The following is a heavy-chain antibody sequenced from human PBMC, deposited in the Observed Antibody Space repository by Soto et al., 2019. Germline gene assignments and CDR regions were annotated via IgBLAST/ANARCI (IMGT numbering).Heavy chain of an antibody. Sequence: GGSLRLSCAGSGFIFSHYYMSWIRLAPGKGLEWVSYISSSGGTIYYADSVKGRFTASRDNAKNSLHLQMTSLRAEDTAVYYCARDGHFAFDIWGQGTMVTVSS. CDR3: ARDGHFAFDI. CDR2: ISSSGGTI. V-gene: IGHV3-11*01. J-gene: IGHJ3*02. CDR1: GFIFSHYY.